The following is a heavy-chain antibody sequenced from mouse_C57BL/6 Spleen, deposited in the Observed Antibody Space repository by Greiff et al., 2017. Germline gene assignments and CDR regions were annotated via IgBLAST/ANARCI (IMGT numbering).Heavy chain of an antibody. V-gene: IGHV1-61*01. D-gene: IGHD1-1*01. CDR1: GYTFTSYW. CDR3: AIITTVEDYAMDY. Sequence: VQLQQPGAELVRPGSSVKLSCKASGYTFTSYWMDWVKQRPGQGLEWIGNIYPSDSETHYNQKFKDKATLTVDKSSSTAYMQLSSLTSEDSAVYYCAIITTVEDYAMDYWGQGTSVTVSS. CDR2: IYPSDSET. J-gene: IGHJ4*01.